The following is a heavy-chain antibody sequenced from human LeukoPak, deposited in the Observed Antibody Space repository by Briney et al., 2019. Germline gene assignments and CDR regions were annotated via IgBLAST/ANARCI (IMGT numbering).Heavy chain of an antibody. CDR2: IYTSGTTT. D-gene: IGHD1-26*01. J-gene: IGHJ6*03. CDR1: DDPINSGVYY. CDR3: ARAKKRSGRSRNFYLDV. Sequence: SVTLSLTCTVSDDPINSGVYYWNWIRQPAGKGLEWLGHIYTSGTTTNSNPSLKSRVAISLDTSKNHFSLKLSSVTAADTAVYYCARAKKRSGRSRNFYLDVWGKGTTVTVSS. V-gene: IGHV4-61*09.